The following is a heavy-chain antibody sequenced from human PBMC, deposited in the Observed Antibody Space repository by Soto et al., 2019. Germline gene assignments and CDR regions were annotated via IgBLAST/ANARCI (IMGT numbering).Heavy chain of an antibody. CDR1: GGTFSSYA. J-gene: IGHJ6*02. Sequence: QVQLVQSGAEVKKPGSSVKVSCKASGGTFSSYAISWVRQAPGQGLEWMGGIIPIFGTANYAQKFQGRVTITADESTGTGYMELSSLRSEDTAVYYCGRASLRFLEWLASYYYYGMDVWGQGTTVTVSS. D-gene: IGHD3-3*01. CDR2: IIPIFGTA. CDR3: GRASLRFLEWLASYYYYGMDV. V-gene: IGHV1-69*01.